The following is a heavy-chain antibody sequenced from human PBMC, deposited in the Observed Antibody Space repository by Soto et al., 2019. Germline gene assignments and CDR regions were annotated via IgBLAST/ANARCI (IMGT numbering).Heavy chain of an antibody. CDR2: INHSGST. Sequence: SGTPSLTCAVYGRSLGGYYWTWIRQPPGTGLEWIGEINHSGSTNYNPSLKSRVTISVDTSKNQFSLKLSSVTAADTAVYYCARGTYGSPCVRFDPCGKGTLVTVS. CDR1: GRSLGGYY. D-gene: IGHD6-6*01. V-gene: IGHV4-34*01. CDR3: ARGTYGSPCVRFDP. J-gene: IGHJ5*02.